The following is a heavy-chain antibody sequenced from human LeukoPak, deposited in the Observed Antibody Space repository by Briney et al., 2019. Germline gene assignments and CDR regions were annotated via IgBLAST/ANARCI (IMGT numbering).Heavy chain of an antibody. D-gene: IGHD3-9*01. CDR2: IIPNSGGT. CDR1: GYTFTDYY. V-gene: IGHV1-2*02. CDR3: ARRYLDILTGYRTENWFAP. Sequence: GASVKVSCKASGYTFTDYYMHWVRQTPGQGLEWMGWIIPNSGGTEYSQKVQGRVTMTRDTSISTFYMELTRLTSDDTAVYYCARRYLDILTGYRTENWFAPWGQGTLVTVS. J-gene: IGHJ5*02.